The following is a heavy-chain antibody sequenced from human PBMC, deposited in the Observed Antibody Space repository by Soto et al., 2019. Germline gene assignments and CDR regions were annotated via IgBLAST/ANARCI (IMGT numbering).Heavy chain of an antibody. Sequence: ASVKVSCKASGYTFTGYYMHWVRQAPGQGLEWMGWINPNSGGTNYAQKFQGWVTMTRDTSISTAYMELSRLRSDDTAVYYCARAPYYDQQRRGAFDIWGQGTMVTVSS. CDR1: GYTFTGYY. D-gene: IGHD3-22*01. V-gene: IGHV1-2*04. CDR2: INPNSGGT. J-gene: IGHJ3*02. CDR3: ARAPYYDQQRRGAFDI.